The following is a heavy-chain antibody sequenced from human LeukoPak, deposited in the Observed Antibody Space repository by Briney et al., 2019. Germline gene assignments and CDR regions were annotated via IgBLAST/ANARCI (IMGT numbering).Heavy chain of an antibody. D-gene: IGHD2-2*01. J-gene: IGHJ5*02. CDR3: ARGHYQPP. V-gene: IGHV3-7*01. Sequence: PGGSLRLSCVVSGSMFRNYWMSWLRQAPGKGPEWVANINQDGTKIFEVNFMKGRFTLSRDNAKSSLYLQMNSLRAEDTAVYYCARGHYQPPWGQGILVTVSS. CDR1: GSMFRNYW. CDR2: INQDGTKI.